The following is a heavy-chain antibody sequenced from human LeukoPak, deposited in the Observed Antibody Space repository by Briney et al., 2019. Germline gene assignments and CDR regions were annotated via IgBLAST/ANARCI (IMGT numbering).Heavy chain of an antibody. D-gene: IGHD1-26*01. CDR3: AKGRPNIVGATTFDY. CDR1: GFTFSCYG. Sequence: GGSLRLSCAASGFTFSCYGMHWVRQAPGKGLEWVAVISYDGSNKYYADSVKGRFTISRDNSKNTLYLQMNSLSAEDTAVYYCAKGRPNIVGATTFDYWGQGTLVTVSS. V-gene: IGHV3-30*18. CDR2: ISYDGSNK. J-gene: IGHJ4*02.